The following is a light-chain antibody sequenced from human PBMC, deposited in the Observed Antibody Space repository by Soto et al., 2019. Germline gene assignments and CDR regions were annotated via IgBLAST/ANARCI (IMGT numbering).Light chain of an antibody. CDR2: WAA. J-gene: IGKJ4*01. CDR3: QQFYTTPT. V-gene: IGKV4-1*01. Sequence: DIVMTQSPDSLAVSLGERATINCKSSQSILYRPNNKRALVWYAQKPGRSPKLLINWAATRESGVADRFSGSESGIDFTLTIASLQAEDVAFYYCQQFYTTPTFGGGTKVELK. CDR1: QSILYRPNNKRA.